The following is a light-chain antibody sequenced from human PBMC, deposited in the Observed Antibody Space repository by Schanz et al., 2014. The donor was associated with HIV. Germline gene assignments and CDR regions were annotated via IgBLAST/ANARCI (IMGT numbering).Light chain of an antibody. CDR1: QTVSSSS. J-gene: IGKJ4*01. CDR3: KYFGNSGGT. V-gene: IGKV3-20*01. CDR2: AAS. Sequence: EIVLTQSPDTLSLSPGERATLSCRASQTVSSSSLAWYQQKPGQSPRLLIYAASTRATGIPDRFSGSGSGKVFSLTIRRLEHEDFTVYYCKYFGNSGGTFGGGTKVEIK.